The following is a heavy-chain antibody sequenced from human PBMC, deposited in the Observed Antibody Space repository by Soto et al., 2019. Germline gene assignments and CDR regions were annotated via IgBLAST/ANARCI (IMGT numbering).Heavy chain of an antibody. D-gene: IGHD2-2*01. CDR1: GFTFSSYG. Sequence: GGSLRLSCAASGFTFSSYGMHWVRQAPGKGLEWVAVIWYDGSNKYYADSVKGRFTISRDNSKNTLYLQMNSLRAEDTAVYYCARDGGEDIVVVPEYYFDYWGQGTLVTVSS. V-gene: IGHV3-33*01. J-gene: IGHJ4*02. CDR2: IWYDGSNK. CDR3: ARDGGEDIVVVPEYYFDY.